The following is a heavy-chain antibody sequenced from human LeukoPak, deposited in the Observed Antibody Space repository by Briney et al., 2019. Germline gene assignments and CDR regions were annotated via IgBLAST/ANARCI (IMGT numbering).Heavy chain of an antibody. D-gene: IGHD2-8*01. Sequence: ASVMVSCKASSYTFTSYGISWVRQAPGQGLEWMGWISAYNGNTNYAQKLQGRVTMTTDTSTSTAYMELRSLRSDDTAVYYCARARGKWSPLDYWGQGTLVTVSS. CDR2: ISAYNGNT. CDR1: SYTFTSYG. J-gene: IGHJ4*02. CDR3: ARARGKWSPLDY. V-gene: IGHV1-18*01.